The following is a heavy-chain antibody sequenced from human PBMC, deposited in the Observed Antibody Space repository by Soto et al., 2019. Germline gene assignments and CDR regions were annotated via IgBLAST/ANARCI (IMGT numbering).Heavy chain of an antibody. CDR2: IIPIFGTA. D-gene: IGHD3-22*01. J-gene: IGHJ3*02. V-gene: IGHV1-69*13. CDR1: GGTFSSYA. CDR3: ARVGPIVAGSDVFDI. Sequence: GASVKVSCKASGGTFSSYAISWVRQAPGQGLEWMGGIIPIFGTANYAQKFQGRVTITADESTSTAYMELSSLRSEDTAVYYCARVGPIVAGSDVFDIWGQGTMVTVSS.